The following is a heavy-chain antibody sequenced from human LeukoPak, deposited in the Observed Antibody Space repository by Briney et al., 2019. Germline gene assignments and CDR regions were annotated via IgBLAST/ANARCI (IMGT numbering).Heavy chain of an antibody. CDR2: IYHSGNT. V-gene: IGHV4-4*02. J-gene: IGHJ4*02. CDR3: ARSYDTNFDY. CDR1: GDSISGING. Sequence: SGTLSLTCAVSGDSISGINGWSWVRQPPGKELEWIGEIYHSGNTRYSPSLKSRVSISVDTSNNQFSLKMSSVTAADTAVYYCARSYDTNFDYWGQGTLVTVSS. D-gene: IGHD3-3*01.